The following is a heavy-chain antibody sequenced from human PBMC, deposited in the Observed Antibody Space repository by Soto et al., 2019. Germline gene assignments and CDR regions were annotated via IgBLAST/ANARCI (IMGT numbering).Heavy chain of an antibody. CDR1: GGSFSSGGFY. V-gene: IGHV4-31*03. J-gene: IGHJ5*02. CDR2: IYYSGST. D-gene: IGHD3-10*01. CDR3: ARSINP. Sequence: QLQLQESGPGLVKPSQTLSLLCTVSGGSFSSGGFYWRWIRQHPGNGQEWIGYIYYSGSTYYNPSLKCRVTISVDKSKNQFSLKLSSVTDADTAVYYCARSINPWGQATLVSVSS.